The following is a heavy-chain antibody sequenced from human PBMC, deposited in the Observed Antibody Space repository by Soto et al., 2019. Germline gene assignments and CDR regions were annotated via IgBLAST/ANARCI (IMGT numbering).Heavy chain of an antibody. D-gene: IGHD3-9*01. V-gene: IGHV3-48*02. CDR2: ISTSGGAT. CDR1: GFTFDNAC. Sequence: GGSLRLSCAASGFTFDNACMNWVRQAPGKGLEWVSYISTSGGATYYADSVKGRFTISRDNAKNSVSLQMNSLRDEDTAMYYCARDRDWAFDFWGQGTLVTVSS. CDR3: ARDRDWAFDF. J-gene: IGHJ4*02.